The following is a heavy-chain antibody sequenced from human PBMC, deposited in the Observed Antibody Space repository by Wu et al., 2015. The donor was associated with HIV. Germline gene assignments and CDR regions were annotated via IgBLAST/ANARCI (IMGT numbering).Heavy chain of an antibody. CDR2: IIPIFGTA. CDR3: AREGMITSGFGVVLVGLTWVPTP. V-gene: IGHV1-69*12. D-gene: IGHD3-10*01. CDR1: GGTFSSYA. J-gene: IGHJ5*02. Sequence: QVQLVQSGAEVKKPGSSVKVSCKASGGTFSSYAISWVRQAPGQGLEWMGGIIPIFGTANYAQKFQGRVTITADESTSTAYMELSSLRSEDTAVYYCAREGMITSGFGVVLVGLTWVPTPWGRGNPGPPSP.